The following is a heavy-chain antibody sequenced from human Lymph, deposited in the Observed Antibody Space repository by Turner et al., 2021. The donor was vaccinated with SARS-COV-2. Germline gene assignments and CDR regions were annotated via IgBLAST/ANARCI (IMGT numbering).Heavy chain of an antibody. J-gene: IGHJ6*02. CDR1: GYTFTSYD. CDR2: MNPNSGNT. D-gene: IGHD1-26*01. Sequence: QVQLVQSGAEVKKPGASVKVSCKAPGYTFTSYDINWGRQATGQGLEWMGGMNPNSGNTGYAQKFQGRVTMTRNTSISTAYMELSSLRSEDTSVYYCARGRYSGGGMDVWGQGTTVTVSS. CDR3: ARGRYSGGGMDV. V-gene: IGHV1-8*02.